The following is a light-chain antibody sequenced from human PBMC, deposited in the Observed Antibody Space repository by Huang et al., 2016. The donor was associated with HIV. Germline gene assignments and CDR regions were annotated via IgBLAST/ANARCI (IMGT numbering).Light chain of an antibody. CDR1: QTVNSH. J-gene: IGKJ1*01. V-gene: IGKV3-15*01. CDR3: QQYNNWLA. CDR2: GAS. Sequence: EIVMTQSPATLSVSPGESTTLSCRASQTVNSHLAWDQHKTGQAPRLLIYGASTRATGVPARFSGSGSGTKFTLTISSLQSEDFAVYYCQQYNNWLAFGQGTKVEIK.